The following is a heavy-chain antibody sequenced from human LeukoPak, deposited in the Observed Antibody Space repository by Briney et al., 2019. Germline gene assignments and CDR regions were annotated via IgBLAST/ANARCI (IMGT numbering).Heavy chain of an antibody. J-gene: IGHJ4*02. Sequence: GESLRISCKASGYTFTSYWIYWVRQVPGKGVELMARIDPSDSYTDYSPSFQGHVTISVDKSTSTAYLQWSSLQASDTAMYYCARQGGYGSGTYYTSYWGQGTLVTVSS. D-gene: IGHD3-10*01. CDR3: ARQGGYGSGTYYTSY. CDR1: GYTFTSYW. V-gene: IGHV5-10-1*01. CDR2: IDPSDSYT.